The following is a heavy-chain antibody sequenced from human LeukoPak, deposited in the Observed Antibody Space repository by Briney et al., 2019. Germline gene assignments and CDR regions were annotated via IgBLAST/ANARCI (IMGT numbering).Heavy chain of an antibody. CDR1: GHIVTGYY. J-gene: IGHJ4*02. CDR2: TNPNSGGT. CDR3: AREDRYCSSTSCYWARFDY. V-gene: IGHV1-2*04. D-gene: IGHD2-2*01. Sequence: ASVRVSCKASGHIVTGYYMHRVRQAPGQWLEWMGWTNPNSGGTNYAQKFQGWVTMTRDTSISTAYMELSRLRSDDTAVYYCAREDRYCSSTSCYWARFDYWGQGTLVTVSS.